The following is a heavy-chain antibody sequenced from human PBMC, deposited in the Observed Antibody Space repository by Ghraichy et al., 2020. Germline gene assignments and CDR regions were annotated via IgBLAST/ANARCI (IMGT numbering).Heavy chain of an antibody. J-gene: IGHJ4*02. CDR3: TRGRGFSGYGD. CDR2: IRSKTYGGTT. Sequence: GGSLRLSCTASGFTFGDYSVSWFRQAPGKGLEWVSLIRSKTYGGTTEYAASVKDRFTISRDDSESIAYMQMSSLETDDTAVYDCTRGRGFSGYGDWGQGTLVTVSS. D-gene: IGHD5-12*01. V-gene: IGHV3-49*03. CDR1: GFTFGDYS.